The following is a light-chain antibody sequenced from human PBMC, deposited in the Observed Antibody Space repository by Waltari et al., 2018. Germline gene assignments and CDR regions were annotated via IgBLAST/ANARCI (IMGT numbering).Light chain of an antibody. CDR3: QHYLRLPVT. J-gene: IGKJ1*01. CDR1: QSVSRA. CDR2: GAS. V-gene: IGKV3-20*01. Sequence: EIVLTQSPGTLSLSLGERATVSCRASQSVSRALAWYQKKPGQAPRRLIYGASTRATGIPDRFSGSGSGTDFSLTISRLEPDDFAVYYCQHYLRLPVTFGQGTTVEI.